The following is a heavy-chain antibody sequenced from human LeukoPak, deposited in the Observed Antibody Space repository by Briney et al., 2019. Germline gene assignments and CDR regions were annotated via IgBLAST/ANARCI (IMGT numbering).Heavy chain of an antibody. D-gene: IGHD3-3*01. CDR1: GFTFSSFA. CDR2: ISYDGSNK. CDR3: AKVGGSYYDFWSGANWFDP. J-gene: IGHJ5*02. Sequence: GSLRLSCSASGFTFSSFAMHWVRQAPGKGLEWVTVISYDGSNKYYADSVKGRFTISRDNSKNTLYLQMNSLRDEDTAVYYCAKVGGSYYDFWSGANWFDPWGQGTLVTVSS. V-gene: IGHV3-30-3*01.